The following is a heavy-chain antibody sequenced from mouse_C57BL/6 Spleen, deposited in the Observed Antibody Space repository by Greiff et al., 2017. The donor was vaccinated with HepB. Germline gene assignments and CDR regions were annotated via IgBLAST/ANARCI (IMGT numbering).Heavy chain of an antibody. CDR3: ARQDYFDY. CDR2: INPNNGGT. V-gene: IGHV1-26*01. Sequence: SGPELVKPGASVKISCKASGYTFTDYYMNWVKQSHGKSLEWIGDINPNNGGTSYNQKFKGKATLTVDKSSSTAYMELRSLTSEDSAVYYCARQDYFDYWGQGTTLTVSS. J-gene: IGHJ2*01. CDR1: GYTFTDYY.